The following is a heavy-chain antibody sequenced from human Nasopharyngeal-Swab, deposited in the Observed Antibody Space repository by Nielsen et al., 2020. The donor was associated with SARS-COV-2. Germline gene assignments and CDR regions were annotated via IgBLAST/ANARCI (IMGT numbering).Heavy chain of an antibody. J-gene: IGHJ4*02. CDR1: GGSISSGSYN. CDR2: IYTSGST. D-gene: IGHD6-19*01. Sequence: SETLSLTCTVSGGSISSGSYNWSGIRQPAGKGLEWIGRIYTSGSTDYNPSLKSRVTISVDTSKNQISLKLSSVTAADTAVYYCARAPAQGSGWYYFDYWGQGTLVTVSS. CDR3: ARAPAQGSGWYYFDY. V-gene: IGHV4-61*02.